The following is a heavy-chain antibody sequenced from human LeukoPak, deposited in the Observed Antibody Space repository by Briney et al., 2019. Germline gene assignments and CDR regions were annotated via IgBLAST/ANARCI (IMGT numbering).Heavy chain of an antibody. V-gene: IGHV1-2*02. CDR3: ARTKATPFQSIQQRFMGGVFDI. J-gene: IGHJ3*02. CDR1: GYTFTGNY. CDR2: INPNSSGT. Sequence: ASVKVSCKASGYTFTGNYIHWVRQAPGQGLEWMGWINPNSSGTIYAQMFQDRVTMTRDTSITTAYMELSRLRSDDTAMYYCARTKATPFQSIQQRFMGGVFDIWGQGTMVTVSS. D-gene: IGHD1-26*01.